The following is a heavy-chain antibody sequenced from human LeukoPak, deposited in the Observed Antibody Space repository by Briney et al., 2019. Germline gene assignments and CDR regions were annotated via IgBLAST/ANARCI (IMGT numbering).Heavy chain of an antibody. CDR2: ISYDGSNK. D-gene: IGHD3-22*01. CDR3: AKDRYYYDSSPFDY. J-gene: IGHJ4*02. CDR1: GFTFSSYG. Sequence: GGSLRLSCAASGFTFSSYGMHWVRQAPGKGLEWVAVISYDGSNKYYADSVKGRFTISRDNSKNTLYLQMNSLRAEDTAVYYCAKDRYYYDSSPFDYWGQGTLVTVSS. V-gene: IGHV3-30*18.